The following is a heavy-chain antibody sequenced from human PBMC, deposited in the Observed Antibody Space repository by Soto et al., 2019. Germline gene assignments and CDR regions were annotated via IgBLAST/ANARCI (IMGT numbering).Heavy chain of an antibody. CDR2: IIPMLTVT. CDR3: SIGSWSAETFDV. CDR1: GGTFNTYT. Sequence: QVHLIQSGAEVKKPGSSVKVSCKAAGGTFNTYTLIWVRQAPGHGLEWMGRIIPMLTVTNSAQKFQGRLTLTADKATGTAFMELTSLRSYDRAVYYCSIGSWSAETFDVWGQGTMVTVSS. D-gene: IGHD2-2*01. J-gene: IGHJ3*01. V-gene: IGHV1-69*02.